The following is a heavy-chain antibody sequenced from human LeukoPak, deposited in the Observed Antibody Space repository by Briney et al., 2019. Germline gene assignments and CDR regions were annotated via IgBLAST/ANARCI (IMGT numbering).Heavy chain of an antibody. CDR3: ARTYYIHAFDI. J-gene: IGHJ3*02. Sequence: SQTLSLTCTVSGGSISSGSYYWSWIRQPAGKGLEWIGRIYTSGSTNYNPSLKSRVTISVDTSKNQFSLKLSSVTAADTAVYYCARTYYIHAFDIWGQGTMVTVSS. CDR2: IYTSGST. D-gene: IGHD3-10*01. CDR1: GGSISSGSYY. V-gene: IGHV4-61*02.